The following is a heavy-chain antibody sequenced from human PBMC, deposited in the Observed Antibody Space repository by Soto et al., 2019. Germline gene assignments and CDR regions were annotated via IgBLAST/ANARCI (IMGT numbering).Heavy chain of an antibody. J-gene: IGHJ4*02. CDR3: AKDLSIGWHTTSSFSHS. CDR1: GFSFSSYS. V-gene: IGHV3-48*02. CDR2: ISSSSSTI. D-gene: IGHD6-19*01. Sequence: LRLSCAASGFSFSSYSMNWVRQAPGKGLEWVSYISSSSSTIYYADSVKGRFTVSRDNSKKTLYLQMNSLRDEDTAVYYCAKDLSIGWHTTSSFSHSWGQGLVVTAPQ.